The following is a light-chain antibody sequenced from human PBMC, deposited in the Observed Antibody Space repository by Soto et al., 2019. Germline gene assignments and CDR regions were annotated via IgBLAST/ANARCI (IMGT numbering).Light chain of an antibody. V-gene: IGLV2-14*01. J-gene: IGLJ1*01. CDR1: SSDFGDYNS. CDR3: GSWDSSLSAYV. CDR2: DVS. Sequence: QSVLTQPASVSGSPGQSITISCTGTSSDFGDYNSVSWYQHHPGKAPKLMIYDVSHRPSGVSNRFSGSKSGNTASLTISGLQTEDEADYYCGSWDSSLSAYVFGTGTKVTVL.